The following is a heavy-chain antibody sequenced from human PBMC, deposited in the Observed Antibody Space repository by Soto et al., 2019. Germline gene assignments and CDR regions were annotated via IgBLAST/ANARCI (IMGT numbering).Heavy chain of an antibody. CDR3: ATWHEREHAYDV. Sequence: DVQLVESGGGLIQPGESLRLSCAAFGLTISGQKYVAWVRQAPGKGLEWVSGLYDVDGSFYADSVRGRFTTSSDSSKTTVYLPMNDLRPDDTAVYYCATWHEREHAYDVWGQGTTVTVSS. J-gene: IGHJ3*01. D-gene: IGHD1-1*01. CDR2: LYDVDGS. CDR1: GLTISGQKY. V-gene: IGHV3-53*01.